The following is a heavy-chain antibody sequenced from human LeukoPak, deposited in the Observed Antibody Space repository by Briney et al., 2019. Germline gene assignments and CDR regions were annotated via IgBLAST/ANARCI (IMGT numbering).Heavy chain of an antibody. CDR3: TTNTGDD. V-gene: IGHV3-7*01. J-gene: IGHJ4*02. D-gene: IGHD2-8*02. Sequence: GGSLRLSCAASGFTFSAFWMTWVRQAPGKGLEWVANIKPDGSEKSYVDSVKGRFTISRDNAKNSLYLKMNSLRAEDTALYYCTTNTGDDWGQGTLVTVSS. CDR2: IKPDGSEK. CDR1: GFTFSAFW.